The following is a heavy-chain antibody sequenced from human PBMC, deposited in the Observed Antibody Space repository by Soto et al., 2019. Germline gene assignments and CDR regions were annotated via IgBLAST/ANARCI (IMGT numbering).Heavy chain of an antibody. CDR1: GGSISSGGYS. V-gene: IGHV4-30-2*01. CDR3: ASYDGAEYFQH. J-gene: IGHJ1*01. CDR2: IYHSGST. D-gene: IGHD5-12*01. Sequence: QLQLQESGSGLVKPSQTLSLTCAVSGGSISSGGYSWSWIRQPPGKGLEWIGYIYHSGSTYYNPSLKSRVTISVDRSNNQFSLKLSSVTAADTAVYYCASYDGAEYFQHWGQGTLVTVSS.